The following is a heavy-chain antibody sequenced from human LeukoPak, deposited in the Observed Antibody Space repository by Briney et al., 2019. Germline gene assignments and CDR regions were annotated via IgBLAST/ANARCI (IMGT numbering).Heavy chain of an antibody. V-gene: IGHV1-2*02. CDR3: ARDPLQKEAVAISNWFDP. D-gene: IGHD2-21*01. CDR1: GYTFTGYY. CDR2: INPNSGGT. J-gene: IGHJ5*02. Sequence: ASVKVSCKASGYTFTGYYMHWVRQAPGQGLEWMGWINPNSGGTNYAQKFQGRVTMARDTSISTAYMELSRLRSDDTAVYYCARDPLQKEAVAISNWFDPWGRGTLVTVSS.